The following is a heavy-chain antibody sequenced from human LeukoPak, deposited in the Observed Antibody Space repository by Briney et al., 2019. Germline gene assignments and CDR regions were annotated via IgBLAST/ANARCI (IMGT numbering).Heavy chain of an antibody. CDR1: GGSFSGYY. V-gene: IGHV4-34*01. J-gene: IGHJ4*02. CDR3: ARVGRKNTMVRGVKRGNFDY. Sequence: PSETLSLTCAVYGGSFSGYYWSWIRQPPGKGLEWIGEINHSGSTNYNPSLKSRVTISVDTSKNQFSLKLSSVTAADTAVYYCARVGRKNTMVRGVKRGNFDYWGQGTLVAVSS. CDR2: INHSGST. D-gene: IGHD3-10*01.